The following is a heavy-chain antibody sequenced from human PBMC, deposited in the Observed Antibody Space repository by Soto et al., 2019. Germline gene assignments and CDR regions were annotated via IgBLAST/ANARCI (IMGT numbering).Heavy chain of an antibody. V-gene: IGHV4-59*01. D-gene: IGHD3-3*01. Sequence: SSGTLFLTCPVSGCSISSYYWGWIRQPPGKGLEWIGYIYYSGSTNYNPSLKSRVTISVDTSKNQFSLKLSSVTAADTAVYYCARSRAWSGYYYYYYMDVWGKGTTVTVSS. J-gene: IGHJ6*03. CDR1: GCSISSYY. CDR3: ARSRAWSGYYYYYYMDV. CDR2: IYYSGST.